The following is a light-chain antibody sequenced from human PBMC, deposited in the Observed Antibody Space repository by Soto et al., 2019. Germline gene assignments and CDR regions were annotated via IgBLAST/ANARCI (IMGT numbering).Light chain of an antibody. Sequence: EIVLTQSPGTLSLSPGERATLSCRASQSVSSSYLAWYQQKPGQAPRLLIYGASSRATGIPDRFSGSGSGTDFTLTISSLQSEDFGLYYCHQYNNFWTFGQGTKVDIK. CDR2: GAS. CDR3: HQYNNFWT. CDR1: QSVSSSY. J-gene: IGKJ1*01. V-gene: IGKV3-20*01.